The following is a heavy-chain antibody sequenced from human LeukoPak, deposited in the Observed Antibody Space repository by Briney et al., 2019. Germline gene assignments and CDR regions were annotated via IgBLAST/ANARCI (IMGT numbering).Heavy chain of an antibody. V-gene: IGHV3-30*02. J-gene: IGHJ4*02. CDR1: GFTFSSYG. D-gene: IGHD2-2*01. CDR2: IRYDGSNE. CDR3: ARDLTPPSTGLMGY. Sequence: PGGSLRLSCAASGFTFSSYGMHWVRQAPGKGLEWVSFIRYDGSNEYYADSVRGRFTISRDNAKNSLYLQMNSLRAEDTAVYYCARDLTPPSTGLMGYWGQGTLVTVSS.